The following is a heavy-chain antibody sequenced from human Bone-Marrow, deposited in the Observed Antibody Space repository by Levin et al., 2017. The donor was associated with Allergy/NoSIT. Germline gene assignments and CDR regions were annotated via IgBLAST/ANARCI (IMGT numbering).Heavy chain of an antibody. Sequence: KTSETLSLTCTVSGGSFNSYYWSWIRQPPGKGLEWIGYINDSGSTNYNPSLKSRVTISVDTSKKQFSLKLRSVTAADTALYYCARTQYSSYWYYFDFWGLGTPVTVSS. V-gene: IGHV4-59*08. CDR3: ARTQYSSYWYYFDF. CDR1: GGSFNSYY. D-gene: IGHD5-12*01. J-gene: IGHJ4*02. CDR2: INDSGST.